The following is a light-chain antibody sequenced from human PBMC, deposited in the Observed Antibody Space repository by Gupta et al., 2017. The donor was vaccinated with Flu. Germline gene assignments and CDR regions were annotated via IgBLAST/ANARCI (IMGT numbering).Light chain of an antibody. CDR1: SSDVGGSKY. J-gene: IGLJ3*02. CDR3: CSFVGPDTYWV. CDR2: DVT. V-gene: IGLV2-11*03. Sequence: SSDVGGSKYVSWYQQQPGKAPKLIIYDVTKRPSGVPDRFSGSNSGNTASLTISGLQAEDESDYYCCSFVGPDTYWVFGGGTTLTVL.